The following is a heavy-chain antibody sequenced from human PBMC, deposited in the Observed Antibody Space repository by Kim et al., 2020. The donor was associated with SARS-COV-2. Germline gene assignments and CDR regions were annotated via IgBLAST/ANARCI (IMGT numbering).Heavy chain of an antibody. V-gene: IGHV4-34*01. J-gene: IGHJ6*03. CDR2: INHSGST. CDR1: GGSFSGYY. CDR3: ARGQGDYSRLYYYYYYMD. D-gene: IGHD2-15*01. Sequence: SETLSLTCAVYGGSFSGYYWSWIRQPPGKGLEWIGEINHSGSTNYNPSLKSRVTISVDTSKNQFSLKLSSVTAADTAVYYCARGQGDYSRLYYYYYYMD.